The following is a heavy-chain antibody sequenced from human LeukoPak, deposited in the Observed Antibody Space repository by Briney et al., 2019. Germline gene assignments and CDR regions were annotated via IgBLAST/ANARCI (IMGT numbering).Heavy chain of an antibody. CDR3: ARRQRTIFGVARDAFDI. Sequence: GESLKISCKGSGYSFTSYWIGWVRQMPGKGLEWMGIIYPGDSDTRYSPSFQGQVAISADKSISTAYLQWSSLKASDTAMYYCARRQRTIFGVARDAFDIWGQGTMVTVSS. J-gene: IGHJ3*02. CDR2: IYPGDSDT. V-gene: IGHV5-51*01. CDR1: GYSFTSYW. D-gene: IGHD3-3*01.